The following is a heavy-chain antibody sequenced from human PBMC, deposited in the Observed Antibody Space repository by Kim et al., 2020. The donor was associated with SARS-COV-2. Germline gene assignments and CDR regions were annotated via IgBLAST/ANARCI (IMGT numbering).Heavy chain of an antibody. V-gene: IGHV4-39*01. CDR3: ARWGITKILSAFDI. CDR1: GGSISSSSYY. J-gene: IGHJ3*02. CDR2: IYYSGST. Sequence: SETLSLTCTVSGGSISSSSYYWGWIRQPPGKGLEWIGSIYYSGSTSYNPSLKSRVTISVDTSKNQFSLKLSSVTAADTAVYYCARWGITKILSAFDIWGQGTMVTVSS. D-gene: IGHD3-3*01.